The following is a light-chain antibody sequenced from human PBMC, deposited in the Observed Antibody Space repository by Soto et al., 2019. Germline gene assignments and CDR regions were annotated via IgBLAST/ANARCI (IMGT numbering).Light chain of an antibody. CDR1: SSNIGSTT. Sequence: QSVLTQPPSTSGTPGQRVTISCSGSSSNIGSTTVNWYQQVPGTAPKLLIYNDIQRPSGVPDRFSGSKSGTSASLAISGLQSEDEADYYCAAWDDSLNGGVFGTGTQLTVL. J-gene: IGLJ1*01. CDR2: NDI. V-gene: IGLV1-44*01. CDR3: AAWDDSLNGGV.